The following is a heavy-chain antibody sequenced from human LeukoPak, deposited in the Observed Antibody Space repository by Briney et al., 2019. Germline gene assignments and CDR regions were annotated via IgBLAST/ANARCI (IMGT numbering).Heavy chain of an antibody. CDR1: GFTFNTFG. CDR2: IGGDGSKT. V-gene: IGHV3-33*01. J-gene: IGHJ4*02. CDR3: ARDGRGSSADY. Sequence: GGSLRLSCVASGFTFNTFGMHWVRGTPGKGREWVGVIGGDGSKTWYPDSMKGRFTVSRDNSKTTLYLQLNSLRVEATAVYYCARDGRGSSADYWGQGTLVTVSS. D-gene: IGHD6-6*01.